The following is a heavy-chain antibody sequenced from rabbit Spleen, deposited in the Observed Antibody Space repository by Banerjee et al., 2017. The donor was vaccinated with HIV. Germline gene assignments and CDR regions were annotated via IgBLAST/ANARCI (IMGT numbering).Heavy chain of an antibody. CDR3: ARDLADVIGWNFNL. D-gene: IGHD2-1*01. CDR2: IDVSSRGST. Sequence: QEQPVESGGGLVQPEGSLTLTCKASGFSFSDRDVMCWVRQAPGKGLEWIACIDVSSRGSTHYASWAKGRFTVSKASWTTVTLQMTSLTAADTASYFCARDLADVIGWNFNLWGPGTLVTVS. J-gene: IGHJ4*01. CDR1: GFSFSDRDV. V-gene: IGHV1S45*01.